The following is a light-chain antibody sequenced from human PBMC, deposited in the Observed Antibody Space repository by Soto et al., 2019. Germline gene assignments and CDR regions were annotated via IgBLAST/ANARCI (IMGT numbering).Light chain of an antibody. J-gene: IGLJ1*01. V-gene: IGLV1-44*01. Sequence: QAVVTQPPSASGTPGQRVTISCSGISSNIGSNTVNWYQQLPGTAPKLLMYNNNQRPSGVPDRFSGSKSGTSASLAISGLQSEDEADYYCSAWDDSRNGPVFGTGTKLTVL. CDR3: SAWDDSRNGPV. CDR2: NNN. CDR1: SSNIGSNT.